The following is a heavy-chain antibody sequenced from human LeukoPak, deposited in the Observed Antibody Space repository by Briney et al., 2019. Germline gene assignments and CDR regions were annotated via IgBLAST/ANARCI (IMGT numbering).Heavy chain of an antibody. J-gene: IGHJ5*02. CDR2: INPNSGGT. CDR3: ARDGSPITGIDWFDP. CDR1: GYTFTGYY. D-gene: IGHD1-20*01. V-gene: IGHV1-2*02. Sequence: ASVKVSCKASGYTFTGYYMHWVRQAPGQGLEWMGLINPNSGGTNYAQKFQGRVTMTRDTSISTAYMELSRLRSDDTAVYYCARDGSPITGIDWFDPWGQGTLVTVSS.